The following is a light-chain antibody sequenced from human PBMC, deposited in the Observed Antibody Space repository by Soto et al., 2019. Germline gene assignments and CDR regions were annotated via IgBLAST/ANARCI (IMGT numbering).Light chain of an antibody. J-gene: IGKJ1*01. V-gene: IGKV3-15*01. Sequence: EIVMTQSPATLSLSPGERATLSCRASESVSNNLAWYQQKAGQAPRLLIYGASTRATGIPARLRGRGSGTEFILTISSLQSEDFGVYYCQQYSIWRTFGQGTKVDIK. CDR3: QQYSIWRT. CDR1: ESVSNN. CDR2: GAS.